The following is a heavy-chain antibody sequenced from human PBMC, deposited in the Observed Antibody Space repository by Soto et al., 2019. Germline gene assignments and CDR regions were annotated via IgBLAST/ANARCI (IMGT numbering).Heavy chain of an antibody. Sequence: SQTLSLTCAISGDSVSSTSAAWSWIRQSPSRGLEWLGRTYYRSKWYSDYAVSVKSRITINPDTSKNQFSLQLNSVTPEDTAVYYCARGSYYSGWVWGQGTLVTVSS. D-gene: IGHD6-19*01. V-gene: IGHV6-1*01. CDR3: ARGSYYSGWV. CDR1: GDSVSSTSAA. J-gene: IGHJ4*02. CDR2: TYYRSKWYS.